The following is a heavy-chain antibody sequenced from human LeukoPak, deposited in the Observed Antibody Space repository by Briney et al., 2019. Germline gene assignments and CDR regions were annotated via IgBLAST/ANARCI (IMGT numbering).Heavy chain of an antibody. CDR3: ARAGGAFCSGGSCYQIDY. D-gene: IGHD2-15*01. CDR2: ISYDGSNK. V-gene: IGHV3-30*03. Sequence: GGSLRLSCAASGFTFSSYGMHWVRQAPGKGLEWVAVISYDGSNKYYADSVKGRFTISRDNSKNTLYLQMNSLRAEDTAVYYCARAGGAFCSGGSCYQIDYWGQGTLVTVSS. J-gene: IGHJ4*02. CDR1: GFTFSSYG.